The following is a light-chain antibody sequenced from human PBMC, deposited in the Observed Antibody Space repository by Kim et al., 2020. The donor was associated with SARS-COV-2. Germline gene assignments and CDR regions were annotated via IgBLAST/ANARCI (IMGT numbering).Light chain of an antibody. V-gene: IGKV3-20*01. CDR3: QQYGSSPPYS. Sequence: SPREQDTLSVGASQSFRSTYLAWYHQKPGQAPRLHISGGSRRATGIPDRFSGSGSGKDFTLTISGLEPEEFAVYYCQQYGSSPPYSFGQGTKREI. CDR2: GGS. CDR1: QSFRSTY. J-gene: IGKJ2*03.